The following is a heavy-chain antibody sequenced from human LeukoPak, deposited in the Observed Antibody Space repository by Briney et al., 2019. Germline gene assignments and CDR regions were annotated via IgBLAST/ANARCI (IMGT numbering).Heavy chain of an antibody. D-gene: IGHD3-10*01. CDR1: GGSISSGGYY. Sequence: SETLSLTCTVSGGSISSGGYYWSWIRQHPGKGLEWIGYIYYSGSTYYNPSLKSRVTISVDTSKNQFSLKLSSVTAADTAVYYCARAGLLWLGEIPAGVDYWGQGTLVTVSS. V-gene: IGHV4-31*03. J-gene: IGHJ4*02. CDR2: IYYSGST. CDR3: ARAGLLWLGEIPAGVDY.